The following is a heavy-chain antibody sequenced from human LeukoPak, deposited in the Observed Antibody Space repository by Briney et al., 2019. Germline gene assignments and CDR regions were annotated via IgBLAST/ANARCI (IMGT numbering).Heavy chain of an antibody. CDR1: GGTFSSYA. CDR2: IIPIFGTA. V-gene: IGHV1-69*13. Sequence: SVKVSCKASGGTFSSYAISWVRQAPGQGLEWMGGIIPIFGTANYAQKFQGRVTITADESTSTAYMELSSLRSEDTAVYYCAREYYDILTGYYTQGVFDYWGQGTLVTVSS. D-gene: IGHD3-9*01. CDR3: AREYYDILTGYYTQGVFDY. J-gene: IGHJ4*02.